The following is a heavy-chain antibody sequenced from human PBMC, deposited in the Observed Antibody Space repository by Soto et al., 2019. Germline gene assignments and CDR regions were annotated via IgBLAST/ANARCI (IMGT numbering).Heavy chain of an antibody. D-gene: IGHD6-13*01. Sequence: ASGPTLVNPTQTLTLTCTFSGFSLSTSGVGVGWIRQPPGKALEWLALIYWDDDKRYSPSLKSRLTITKDTSKNQVVLTMTNMDPVDTATYYCAHRRGGIAAAVYDAFDIWGQGTMVTVSS. CDR1: GFSLSTSGVG. CDR3: AHRRGGIAAAVYDAFDI. J-gene: IGHJ3*02. CDR2: IYWDDDK. V-gene: IGHV2-5*02.